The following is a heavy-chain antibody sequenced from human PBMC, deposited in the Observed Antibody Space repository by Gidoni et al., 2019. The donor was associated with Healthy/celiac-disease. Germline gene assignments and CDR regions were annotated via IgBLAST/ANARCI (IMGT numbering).Heavy chain of an antibody. V-gene: IGHV3-23*01. CDR2: ISGSGGST. CDR3: AKEGGYDRHFDY. CDR1: GFTLSSYA. J-gene: IGHJ4*02. D-gene: IGHD5-12*01. Sequence: EVQLLESGGGLVQPGGSLRLACAASGFTLSSYAMSWVRQASRKGLEWVSAISGSGGSTYYADSVKGRFTISRDNSKNTLYLQMNSLRAEDTAVYYCAKEGGYDRHFDYWGQGTLVTVSS.